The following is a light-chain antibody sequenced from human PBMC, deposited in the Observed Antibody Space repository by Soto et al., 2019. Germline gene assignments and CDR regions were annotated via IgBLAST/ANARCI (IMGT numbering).Light chain of an antibody. Sequence: LTQPASVSGSPGQSITISCTVTSSDVGGYNYVSWYQQHPGKAPKLMIYDVSNRPSGVSNRFSGSKSGNTASLTISGLQAEDEVDYYCSSYTSSSTLRVFGTGTKVTVL. V-gene: IGLV2-14*01. J-gene: IGLJ1*01. CDR3: SSYTSSSTLRV. CDR1: SSDVGGYNY. CDR2: DVS.